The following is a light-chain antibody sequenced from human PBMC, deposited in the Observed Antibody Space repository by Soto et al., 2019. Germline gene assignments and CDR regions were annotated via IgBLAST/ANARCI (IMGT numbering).Light chain of an antibody. CDR3: AAWDASLNDPV. V-gene: IGLV1-44*01. J-gene: IGLJ3*02. Sequence: QSVLTQPPSASGIPGQRVTVSCSGSGSNIGDNVVNWYQHLPGTAPKVLIYSNNRRPSGVPDRFSGSKSGTSASLAISGLQSEAEADYYCAAWDASLNDPVFGGGTQVTVL. CDR2: SNN. CDR1: GSNIGDNV.